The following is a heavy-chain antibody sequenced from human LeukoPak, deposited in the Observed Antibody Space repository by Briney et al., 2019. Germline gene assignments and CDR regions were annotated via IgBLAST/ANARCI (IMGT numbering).Heavy chain of an antibody. CDR2: ICTGGST. J-gene: IGHJ4*02. Sequence: GGSLRLSCAASGFTVSTNYMSWVRQAPGKGLEWVSVICTGGSTYYADSVKGRFTLSRDNSKNTLYLQMKSLRAEDTAVYYCASHYDYGGSLDYWGQGTLVTVSS. CDR1: GFTVSTNY. CDR3: ASHYDYGGSLDY. V-gene: IGHV3-53*01. D-gene: IGHD4-23*01.